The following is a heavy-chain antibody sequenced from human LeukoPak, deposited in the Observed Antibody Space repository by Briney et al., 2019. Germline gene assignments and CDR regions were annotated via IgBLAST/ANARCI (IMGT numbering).Heavy chain of an antibody. Sequence: GGSLRLSCAASGFTFSNAWMSWVGQAPGKGLEWVGRIKSKTDGGTTDYATPVKGRFTISRDDSKNTLYLQMNSLKTEDTAVYYCTTVYRDFWSGYPPKYYFDYWGQGTLVTVSS. CDR1: GFTFSNAW. J-gene: IGHJ4*02. CDR2: IKSKTDGGTT. V-gene: IGHV3-15*01. D-gene: IGHD3-3*01. CDR3: TTVYRDFWSGYPPKYYFDY.